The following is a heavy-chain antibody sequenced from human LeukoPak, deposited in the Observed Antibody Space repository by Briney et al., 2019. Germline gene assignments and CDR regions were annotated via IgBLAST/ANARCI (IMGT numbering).Heavy chain of an antibody. Sequence: GASVKVSCKASGGTFSSYAISWVRQAPGQGLEWMGGIIPIFGTANYAQKFQGRVTITADESTSTAYMELSSLRSEDTAVYYCARGVERRYYYYYGMDVWGQGTTVTVSS. CDR2: IIPIFGTA. J-gene: IGHJ6*02. V-gene: IGHV1-69*13. CDR3: ARGVERRYYYYYGMDV. CDR1: GGTFSSYA. D-gene: IGHD1-1*01.